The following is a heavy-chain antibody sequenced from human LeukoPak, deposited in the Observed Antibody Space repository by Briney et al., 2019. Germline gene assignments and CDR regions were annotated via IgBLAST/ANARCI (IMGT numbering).Heavy chain of an antibody. CDR3: ARGTYYYDSSGYYFYRGIDI. CDR2: ISAYNGNT. D-gene: IGHD3-22*01. CDR1: GYTFTSYG. Sequence: ASVKVSCKASGYTFTSYGISWVRQAPGQGLEWMGWISAYNGNTNYAQKLQGRVTMTTDTSTSTAYMELRSLRSDDTAVYYCARGTYYYDSSGYYFYRGIDIWGQGTMVTVSS. V-gene: IGHV1-18*01. J-gene: IGHJ3*02.